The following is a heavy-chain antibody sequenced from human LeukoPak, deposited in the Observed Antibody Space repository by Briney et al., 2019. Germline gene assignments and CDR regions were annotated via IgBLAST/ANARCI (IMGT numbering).Heavy chain of an antibody. CDR3: ARDVIYASEIYSYGDC. V-gene: IGHV3-43*01. CDR2: ISWDGGST. Sequence: GGSLRLSCAASGFTFDDYSMHWVRQAPGKGLEWVSLISWDGGSTYYADSVKGRFTISRDNSRNTVYLQMNSLRAEDTAVYYCARDVIYASEIYSYGDCLGQGTLVTVSS. J-gene: IGHJ4*02. CDR1: GFTFDDYS. D-gene: IGHD3-16*01.